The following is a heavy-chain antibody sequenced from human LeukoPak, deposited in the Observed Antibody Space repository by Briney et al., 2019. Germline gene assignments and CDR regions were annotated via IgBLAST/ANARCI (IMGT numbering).Heavy chain of an antibody. V-gene: IGHV3-11*01. J-gene: IGHJ4*02. CDR1: GFTFSSYA. Sequence: GGSLRLSCAASGFTFSSYAMSWIRQAPGKGLEWVSYISSSGSTIYYADSVKGRFTISRDNAKNSLYLQMNSLRAEDTAVYYCARDNPPTYYHGSGSINWGQGTLVTVSS. D-gene: IGHD3-10*01. CDR2: ISSSGSTI. CDR3: ARDNPPTYYHGSGSIN.